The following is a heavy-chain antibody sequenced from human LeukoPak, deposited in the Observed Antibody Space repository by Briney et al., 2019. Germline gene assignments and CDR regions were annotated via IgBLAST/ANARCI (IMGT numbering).Heavy chain of an antibody. CDR1: GGSISTTSYY. J-gene: IGHJ1*01. V-gene: IGHV4-39*01. Sequence: PSETLSLTCTVSGGSISTTSYYWGWIRQPPGKGLECIGNIYSSGTTYYNPSLKSRVTISIDTSKSQFSLSLNSVTAADTAVYYCVQNIPGTIEHWGQGTLVTVSS. CDR3: VQNIPGTIEH. D-gene: IGHD1-7*01. CDR2: IYSSGTT.